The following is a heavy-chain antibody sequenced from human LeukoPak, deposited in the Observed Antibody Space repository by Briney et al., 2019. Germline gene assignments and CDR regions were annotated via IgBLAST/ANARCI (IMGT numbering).Heavy chain of an antibody. CDR3: AKDIDSNYALDY. CDR1: GFTFDDYA. CDR2: ISWNSGSI. D-gene: IGHD4-11*01. V-gene: IGHV3-9*01. J-gene: IGHJ4*02. Sequence: GRSLRLSCAASGFTFDDYAMHWVRHARGKGLEWGSGISWNSGSIGYADSVKGRFTISRDNAKNSLYLQMNSLRAEDTALYYCAKDIDSNYALDYWGQGTLVTVSS.